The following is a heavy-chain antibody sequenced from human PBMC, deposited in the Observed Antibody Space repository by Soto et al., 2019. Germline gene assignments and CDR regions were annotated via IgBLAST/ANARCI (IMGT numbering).Heavy chain of an antibody. Sequence: SVKVSCKVSGGAFTNYSLNWVRHAPGQGLEWLGGTIPLHNTSNYSLKLLGRGSVTADISSNTVYMHLSGLTSDDTAIYYCAKDRMSDNYVWDPFDIWGQGTMVTVSS. CDR3: AKDRMSDNYVWDPFDI. CDR2: TIPLHNTS. V-gene: IGHV1-69*08. J-gene: IGHJ3*02. D-gene: IGHD3-3*01. CDR1: GGAFTNYS.